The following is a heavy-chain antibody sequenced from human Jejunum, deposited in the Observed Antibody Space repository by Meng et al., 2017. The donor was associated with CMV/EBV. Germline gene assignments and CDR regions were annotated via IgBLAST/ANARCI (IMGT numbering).Heavy chain of an antibody. CDR2: INVDGSTT. V-gene: IGHV3-74*01. CDR1: GFNFSNYW. CDR3: ARDRSYYTTGPHFDY. D-gene: IGHD2-2*02. Sequence: SGFNFSNYWMHWVRQAPGKGLVWVSRINVDGSTTTYADSVKGRFTISRDHAKNTLYLQMNSLRAEDTAVYYCARDRSYYTTGPHFDYWGQGTLVTVSS. J-gene: IGHJ4*02.